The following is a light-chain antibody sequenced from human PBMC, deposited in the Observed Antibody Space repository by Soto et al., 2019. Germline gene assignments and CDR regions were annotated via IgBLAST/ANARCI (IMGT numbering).Light chain of an antibody. CDR3: CSYAGRSTYV. V-gene: IGLV2-23*01. J-gene: IGLJ1*01. CDR1: SSDVGSYNL. CDR2: EGN. Sequence: QSALTQPASVSGSPGQSITISCTGTSSDVGSYNLVSWYQQLPGKAPKLMIYEGNKRPSGVSNRFSGSKSGNTASLTISGLQAEDEADYHCCSYAGRSTYVFGTGTKLTVL.